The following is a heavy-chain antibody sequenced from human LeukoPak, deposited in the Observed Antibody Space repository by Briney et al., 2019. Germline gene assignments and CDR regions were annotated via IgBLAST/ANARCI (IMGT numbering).Heavy chain of an antibody. V-gene: IGHV4-39*07. CDR1: GGSISSRSYY. CDR2: IYYSGST. Sequence: SETLSLTCTVSGGSISSRSYYWGWIRQPPGKGLEWIGIIYYSGSTYSNPSLKSRVTISVDTSKNQFSLKLSSVTAADTAVYYCARDGVWYSSGWYPDYWGQGTLVTVSS. J-gene: IGHJ4*02. D-gene: IGHD6-19*01. CDR3: ARDGVWYSSGWYPDY.